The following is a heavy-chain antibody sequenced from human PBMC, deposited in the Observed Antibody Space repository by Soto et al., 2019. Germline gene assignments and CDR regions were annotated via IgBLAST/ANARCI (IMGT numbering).Heavy chain of an antibody. CDR3: ARGSLRYFEPADGYYYYHGMDV. D-gene: IGHD3-9*01. V-gene: IGHV1-69*12. CDR1: GGTFSSYA. CDR2: IIPIFGTA. J-gene: IGHJ6*02. Sequence: QVQLVQSGAEVKKPGSSVKVSCKASGGTFSSYAISWVRQAPGQGLEWMGGIIPIFGTANYAQKFQGRVTITADESTSTAYMELSSLRSEDTAVYYCARGSLRYFEPADGYYYYHGMDVWGQGTTVTVSS.